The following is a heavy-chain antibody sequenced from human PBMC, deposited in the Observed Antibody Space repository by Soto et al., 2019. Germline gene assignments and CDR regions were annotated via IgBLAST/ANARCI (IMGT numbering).Heavy chain of an antibody. V-gene: IGHV1-3*01. Sequence: ASVKVSFKASGYTFTSYAMHWVRQAPGQRLEWMGWINAGNGNTKYSQKFQGRVTITRDTSASTAYMELSSLRSEDTAVYYCARVITMVRGVIITSLSLGYWGQGTLVTVSS. D-gene: IGHD3-10*01. CDR3: ARVITMVRGVIITSLSLGY. J-gene: IGHJ4*02. CDR2: INAGNGNT. CDR1: GYTFTSYA.